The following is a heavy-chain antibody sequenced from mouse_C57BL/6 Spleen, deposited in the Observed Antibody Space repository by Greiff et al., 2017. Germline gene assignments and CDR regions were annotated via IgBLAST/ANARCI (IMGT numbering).Heavy chain of an antibody. CDR3: ARGLDY. Sequence: QVQLKESGAELVKPGASVKMSCKASGYTFTSYWITWVKQRPGQGLEWIGDIYPGSGSTNYNEKFKSKATLTVDTSSSTAYMQLSSLTSEDSAVYYCARGLDYWGQGTTLTVSS. D-gene: IGHD6-2*01. CDR2: IYPGSGST. V-gene: IGHV1-55*01. CDR1: GYTFTSYW. J-gene: IGHJ2*01.